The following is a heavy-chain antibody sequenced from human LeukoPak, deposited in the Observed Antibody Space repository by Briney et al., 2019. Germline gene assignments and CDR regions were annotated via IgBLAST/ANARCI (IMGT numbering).Heavy chain of an antibody. J-gene: IGHJ4*02. CDR3: ARVRDGVAAAGDY. D-gene: IGHD6-13*01. CDR2: IYHSGST. CDR1: GRSISSGGYY. V-gene: IGHV4-30-2*01. Sequence: PSETLSLTCTVSGRSISSGGYYWSWIRQPPGKGLESIGYIYHSGSTYYNPSLKSRVTISVDRSKNQFSLKLSSVTAADTAVYYCARVRDGVAAAGDYWGQGTLVTVSS.